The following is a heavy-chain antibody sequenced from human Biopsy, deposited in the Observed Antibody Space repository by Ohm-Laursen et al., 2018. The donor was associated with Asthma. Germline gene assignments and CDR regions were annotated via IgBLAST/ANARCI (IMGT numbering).Heavy chain of an antibody. Sequence: SVKVSCKSLGGTFSTYVIGWVRQAPGQGLEWMGGINSVFGTTTYPQKFQDRVTITADDSTGTVYMELSSLRSEDTAVYYCARKAGSCISRTCYSLDFWGQGTLVTVSS. V-gene: IGHV1-69*13. CDR2: INSVFGTT. CDR1: GGTFSTYV. CDR3: ARKAGSCISRTCYSLDF. D-gene: IGHD2-2*01. J-gene: IGHJ4*02.